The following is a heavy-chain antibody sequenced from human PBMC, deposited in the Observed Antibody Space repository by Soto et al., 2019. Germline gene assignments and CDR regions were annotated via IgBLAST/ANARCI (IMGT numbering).Heavy chain of an antibody. J-gene: IGHJ4*02. CDR2: ISGSSSTI. CDR3: ARRRSGWSSDC. D-gene: IGHD6-19*01. CDR1: GFTFSSNS. Sequence: EVQLVESGGGLVQPGGSLRLSCAASGFTFSSNSMNWVRQAPGKGLEWVSYISGSSSTIHYADSGKCRFTISRDNAKKSLYLQMTSLRDEDTAVYYCARRRSGWSSDCWGQGILVTVSS. V-gene: IGHV3-48*02.